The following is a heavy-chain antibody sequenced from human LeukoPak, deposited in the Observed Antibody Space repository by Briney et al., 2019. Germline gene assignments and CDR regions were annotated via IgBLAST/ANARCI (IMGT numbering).Heavy chain of an antibody. D-gene: IGHD3-9*01. Sequence: AXXWVXQAXXXGLEYVSAISSNGGSTYYANSVKGRFTISRDNSKNTLYLQMGSLRAEDMAVYYCARASTAGYFDWLSYAFDIWGQGTMVTVSS. CDR2: ISSNGGST. J-gene: IGHJ3*02. V-gene: IGHV3-64*01. CDR3: ARASTAGYFDWLSYAFDI. CDR1: A.